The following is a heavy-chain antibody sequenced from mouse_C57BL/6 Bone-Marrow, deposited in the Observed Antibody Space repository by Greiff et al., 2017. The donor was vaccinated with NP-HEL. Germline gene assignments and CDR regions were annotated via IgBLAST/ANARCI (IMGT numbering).Heavy chain of an antibody. Sequence: QVQLQQPGAELVKPGASVKLSCKASGYTFTSYWMHWVKQRPGQGLEWIGMIHPNSGSTNYNEKFKSKATLTVDKSSSTAYMQLSSLTSEDSAVDYCARPLLRYAMDYWGQGTSVTVSS. V-gene: IGHV1-64*01. CDR3: ARPLLRYAMDY. J-gene: IGHJ4*01. CDR2: IHPNSGST. CDR1: GYTFTSYW. D-gene: IGHD1-1*01.